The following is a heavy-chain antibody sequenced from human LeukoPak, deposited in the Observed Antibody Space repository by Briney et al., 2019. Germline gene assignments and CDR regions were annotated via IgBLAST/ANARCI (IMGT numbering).Heavy chain of an antibody. CDR2: IFHSGST. Sequence: SETLSLTCTVSGDSISSSSDYWGWVRQPPGKGLEWIGSIFHSGSTYYNPSLKSRITISVDTSKSQFSLRLSSVTAADTAVYYCARRYGSRSYYFDSWGQGILVTVSS. CDR1: GDSISSSSDY. CDR3: ARRYGSRSYYFDS. V-gene: IGHV4-39*01. D-gene: IGHD6-13*01. J-gene: IGHJ4*02.